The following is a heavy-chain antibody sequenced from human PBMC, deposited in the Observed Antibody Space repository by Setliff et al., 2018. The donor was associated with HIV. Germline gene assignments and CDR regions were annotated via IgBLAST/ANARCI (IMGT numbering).Heavy chain of an antibody. CDR1: GGSFSGYY. CDR2: INHSGST. D-gene: IGHD2-2*01. V-gene: IGHV4-34*01. CDR3: ARGHCSGTNCYGVDYYGMDV. J-gene: IGHJ6*02. Sequence: ETLSLTCAVYGGSFSGYYWSWIRQPPGKGLEWIGEINHSGSTNYNPSLKSRVSMSVDKSKNQFPVKLTSVTAADTAVYYCARGHCSGTNCYGVDYYGMDVWGQGTTVTVSS.